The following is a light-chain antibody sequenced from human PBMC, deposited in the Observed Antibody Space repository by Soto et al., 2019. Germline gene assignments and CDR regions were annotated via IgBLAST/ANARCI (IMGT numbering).Light chain of an antibody. CDR1: QSVSSY. J-gene: IGKJ3*01. V-gene: IGKV3-11*01. CDR2: DAS. CDR3: QQRSNWRFT. Sequence: EIVLTQSPATLSLSPGERATLSCRASQSVSSYLAWYQQKPGQDPRLLIYDASSRATGIPARFSGSGSGTDFTLTISSLEPEDFAVYYCQQRSNWRFTFGPGTKVDIK.